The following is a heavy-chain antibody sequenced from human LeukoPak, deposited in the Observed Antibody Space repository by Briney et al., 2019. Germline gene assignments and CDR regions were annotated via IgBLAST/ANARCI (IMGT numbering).Heavy chain of an antibody. V-gene: IGHV3-53*01. J-gene: IGHJ3*02. CDR3: ARDRYYDSSGYYGAFDI. D-gene: IGHD3-22*01. Sequence: GGSLRLSCAASGFTVSSNYMSWVRQAPGKGLEWVSVIYSGGSTYYADSVKGRFTISRDSSKNTLYLQMNSLRAEDTAVYYCARDRYYDSSGYYGAFDIWGRGTMVTVSS. CDR2: IYSGGST. CDR1: GFTVSSNY.